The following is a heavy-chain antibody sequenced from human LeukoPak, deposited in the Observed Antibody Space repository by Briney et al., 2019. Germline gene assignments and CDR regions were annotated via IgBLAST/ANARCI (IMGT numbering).Heavy chain of an antibody. J-gene: IGHJ4*02. Sequence: GGSLRLSCAASGFTFSSYAMSWVRQAPGKGLEWVSYISSSGSNIYYADSVKGRFTISRDNVKNSLYLQMNALRAEDTAVYYCARDYYGSGSYYNPIDYWGQGTLVTVSS. D-gene: IGHD3-10*01. V-gene: IGHV3-48*01. CDR3: ARDYYGSGSYYNPIDY. CDR1: GFTFSSYA. CDR2: ISSSGSNI.